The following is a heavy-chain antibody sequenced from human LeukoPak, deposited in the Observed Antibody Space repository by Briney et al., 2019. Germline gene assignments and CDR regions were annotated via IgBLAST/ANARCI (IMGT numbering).Heavy chain of an antibody. CDR1: GGSISSSSYY. V-gene: IGHV4-39*01. CDR2: IYYSGST. Sequence: PSETLSLTCTVSGGSISSSSYYWGWIRQPPGKGLEWIGSIYYSGSTYYNPSLKSRVTISVDTSKNQFSLKLSSVTAADTAVYYCASLVGAIYFDYWGQGTLVTVSS. D-gene: IGHD1-26*01. CDR3: ASLVGAIYFDY. J-gene: IGHJ4*02.